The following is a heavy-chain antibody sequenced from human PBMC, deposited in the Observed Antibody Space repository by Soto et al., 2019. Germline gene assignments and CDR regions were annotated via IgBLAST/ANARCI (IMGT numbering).Heavy chain of an antibody. Sequence: GGSLRLSCAASGFTFSSYAMHWVRQAPGKGLEWVAVISYDGSNKYYADSAKGRFTISRDNSKNTLYLQMSSLRAEDTAVYYCATDPYSKIGGLWGQGILVTVSS. CDR2: ISYDGSNK. CDR3: ATDPYSKIGGL. V-gene: IGHV3-30*14. CDR1: GFTFSSYA. D-gene: IGHD6-13*01. J-gene: IGHJ4*02.